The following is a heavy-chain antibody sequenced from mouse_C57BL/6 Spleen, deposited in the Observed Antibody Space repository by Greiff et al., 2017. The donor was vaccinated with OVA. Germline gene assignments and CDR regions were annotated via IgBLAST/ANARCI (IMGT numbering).Heavy chain of an antibody. J-gene: IGHJ3*01. Sequence: LVEPGASVKISCKASGYSFTGYYMNWVKQSPEKSLEWIGEINPSTGGTTYNQKFKAKATLTVDKSSSTAYMQLKSLTSEDSAVYYCARRREGFAYWGQGTLVTVSA. CDR1: GYSFTGYY. CDR3: ARRREGFAY. CDR2: INPSTGGT. V-gene: IGHV1-42*01.